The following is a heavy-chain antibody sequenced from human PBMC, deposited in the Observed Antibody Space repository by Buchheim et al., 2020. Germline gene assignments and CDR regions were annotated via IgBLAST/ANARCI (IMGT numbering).Heavy chain of an antibody. CDR2: ISYDGSNK. J-gene: IGHJ4*02. CDR1: GFTFSSYA. V-gene: IGHV3-30*04. D-gene: IGHD1-14*01. CDR3: AREAIGRNPLDY. Sequence: QVQLVESGGGLVQPGRSLRLSCAASGFTFSSYAMHWVRQAPGKGLEWVAVISYDGSNKYYADSVKGRFTISSDNSKNTLYLQRNSRSAEDTAVYYCAREAIGRNPLDYWGQGT.